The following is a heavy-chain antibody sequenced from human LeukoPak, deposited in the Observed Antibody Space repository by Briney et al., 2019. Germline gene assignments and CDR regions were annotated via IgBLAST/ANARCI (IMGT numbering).Heavy chain of an antibody. D-gene: IGHD2-15*01. CDR2: INHSGST. CDR1: GGSFSVYH. J-gene: IGHJ4*02. Sequence: SETLSLTCPVYGGSFSVYHWSWIRQPPGKGLEWIGEINHSGSTNYNPSLKSRVTISVDTSKNQLSLKLSSVTAADTAVYYCASVLVAATLLDHWGQGTLVTVSS. CDR3: ASVLVAATLLDH. V-gene: IGHV4-34*01.